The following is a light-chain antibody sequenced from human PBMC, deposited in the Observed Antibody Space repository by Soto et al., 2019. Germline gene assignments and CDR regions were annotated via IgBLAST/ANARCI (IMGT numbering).Light chain of an antibody. Sequence: DIQMTQSPSTLSASVGDRVTITCRASQSISSWLAWYQQKPGKAPELLISGASSLESGVPSRFSGSGSGTEFTLTISSLQPDDFATYYCQQCNSYPWTFGQGTKVDIK. V-gene: IGKV1-5*01. CDR2: GAS. CDR1: QSISSW. J-gene: IGKJ1*01. CDR3: QQCNSYPWT.